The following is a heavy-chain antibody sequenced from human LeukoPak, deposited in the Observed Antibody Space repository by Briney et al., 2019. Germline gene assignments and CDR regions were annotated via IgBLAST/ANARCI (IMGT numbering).Heavy chain of an antibody. V-gene: IGHV4-34*01. CDR2: INHSGST. Sequence: SETLSLTCAVYGGSFSVYYWSWIRQPPGEGLEWIGEINHSGSTNYNPSLKSRVTISADTSKNQFSLKLSSVTAADTAVYYCARYSGWYYFDYWGQGTLVTVSS. J-gene: IGHJ4*02. CDR3: ARYSGWYYFDY. D-gene: IGHD6-19*01. CDR1: GGSFSVYY.